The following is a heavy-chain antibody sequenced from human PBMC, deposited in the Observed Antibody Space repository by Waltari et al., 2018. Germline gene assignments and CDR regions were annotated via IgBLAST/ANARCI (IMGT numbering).Heavy chain of an antibody. D-gene: IGHD3-16*02. CDR2: IYYSGSN. Sequence: QLQLQESGPGLVKPSETLSLTCTVSGGSISSSSYYWGWIRQPPGKGLEWIGSIYYSGSNYLNPTLKSRVTRSADTSKNQFSRMLSSVAASDTAVYYCARLVQTQRYYEYVWGSYRHPGNWFDPWGQGTLVTVSS. J-gene: IGHJ5*02. CDR1: GGSISSSSYY. V-gene: IGHV4-39*01. CDR3: ARLVQTQRYYEYVWGSYRHPGNWFDP.